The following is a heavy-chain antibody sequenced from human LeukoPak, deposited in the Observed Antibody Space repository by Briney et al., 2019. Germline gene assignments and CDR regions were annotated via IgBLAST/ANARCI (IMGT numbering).Heavy chain of an antibody. D-gene: IGHD1-1*01. CDR3: ARDLSLEFWNDV. J-gene: IGHJ4*02. V-gene: IGHV1-69*04. Sequence: LRASVKVSCKASGGTFSSYAISWVRQAPGQGLEWMGRIIPILGIANYAQKFQGRVTITADKSTSTAYMELSSLRSEDTAVYYCARDLSLEFWNDVWGQGTLVTVSS. CDR2: IIPILGIA. CDR1: GGTFSSYA.